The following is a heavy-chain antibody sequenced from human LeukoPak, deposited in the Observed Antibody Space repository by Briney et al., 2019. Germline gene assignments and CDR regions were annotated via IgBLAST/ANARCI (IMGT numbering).Heavy chain of an antibody. D-gene: IGHD3-10*01. J-gene: IGHJ6*02. CDR2: ISGRGGST. CDR3: AKDRALWFGTAMDV. Sequence: GGSLRLFCAASAFTFSSYELSWVRQAPGKGQEWFSAISGRGGSTYYADTVKGRFTISRDNSKNTLYLQMNSLRAEDTAVYYCAKDRALWFGTAMDVWGQGTTVTVSS. CDR1: AFTFSSYE. V-gene: IGHV3-23*01.